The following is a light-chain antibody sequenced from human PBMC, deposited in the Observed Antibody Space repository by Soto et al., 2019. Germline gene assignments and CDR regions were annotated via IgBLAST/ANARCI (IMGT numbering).Light chain of an antibody. CDR2: AAS. CDR3: QQSYDTPLT. CDR1: QNIRTY. J-gene: IGKJ4*01. Sequence: DIQMTQSPPSLSASVGDRVTITCRASQNIRTYLNWYQQKPGKAPKLLIYAASTLQSGVPSRFRGSGSETDFTLTISSMQTADFANYYCQQSYDTPLTFGGGTKVDIK. V-gene: IGKV1-39*01.